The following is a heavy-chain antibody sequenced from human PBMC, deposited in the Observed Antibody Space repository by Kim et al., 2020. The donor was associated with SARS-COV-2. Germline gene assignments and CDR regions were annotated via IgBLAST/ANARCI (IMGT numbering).Heavy chain of an antibody. Sequence: ASVKVSCKASGYTFTSYGISWVRQAPGQGLEWMGWISAYNGNTNYAQKLQGRVTMTTDTSTSTAYMELRSLRSDDTAVYYCARAPYSYGYCYYGMDVWGQETAHTVS. D-gene: IGHD5-18*01. V-gene: IGHV1-18*01. CDR2: ISAYNGNT. CDR3: ARAPYSYGYCYYGMDV. J-gene: IGHJ6*02. CDR1: GYTFTSYG.